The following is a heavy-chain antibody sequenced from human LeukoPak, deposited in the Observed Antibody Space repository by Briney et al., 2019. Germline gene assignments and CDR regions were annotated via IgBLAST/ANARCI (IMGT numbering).Heavy chain of an antibody. CDR2: IKQDESVT. D-gene: IGHD1-26*01. Sequence: GGSLRLSCAASGFTFSSNWLSWVRQAPGKGLEWVANIKQDESVTHYVDSVKGRFTISRDNAKNSLYLQMNSLRAEDTAVYYCVREFDDWGQGTLVTVSS. CDR1: GFTFSSNW. J-gene: IGHJ4*02. CDR3: VREFDD. V-gene: IGHV3-7*01.